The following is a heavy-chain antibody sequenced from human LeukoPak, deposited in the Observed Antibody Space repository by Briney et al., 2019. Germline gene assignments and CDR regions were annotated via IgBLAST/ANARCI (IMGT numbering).Heavy chain of an antibody. D-gene: IGHD6-19*01. CDR1: GGSFSGYY. V-gene: IGHV4-59*01. J-gene: IGHJ4*02. Sequence: SETLSLTCAVYGGSFSGYYWSWIRQPPGKGLEWIGYIYYSGSTNYNPSLKSRVTISVDTSKNQFSLKLSSVTAADTAVYYCARGRHSSGWYVLAYFDYWGQGTLVTVSS. CDR2: IYYSGST. CDR3: ARGRHSSGWYVLAYFDY.